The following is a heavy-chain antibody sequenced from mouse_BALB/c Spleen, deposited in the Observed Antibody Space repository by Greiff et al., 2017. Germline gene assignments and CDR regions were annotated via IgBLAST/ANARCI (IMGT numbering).Heavy chain of an antibody. V-gene: IGHV1S137*01. D-gene: IGHD1-1*01. CDR1: GYTFTDYA. CDR2: ISTYYGDA. J-gene: IGHJ4*01. Sequence: VQVVESGAELVRPGVSVKISCKGSGYTFTDYAMHWVKQSHAKSLEWIGVISTYYGDASYNQKFKGKATMTVDKSSSTAYMELARLTSEDSAIYYCAIPHYYGSRYYAMDYWGQGTSVTVSS. CDR3: AIPHYYGSRYYAMDY.